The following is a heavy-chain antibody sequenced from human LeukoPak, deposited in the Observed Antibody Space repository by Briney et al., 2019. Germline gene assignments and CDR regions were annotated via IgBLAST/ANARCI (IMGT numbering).Heavy chain of an antibody. Sequence: GGSLRLSCAASGFTFSSYGMSWVRQAPGKGLEWVSAISGSGGSTYYADSVKGRFTISRDNSKNTLYLQMNSLRAEDTAVYYCARDKGEMWYDSSGQGWFDPWGQGTLVTVSS. CDR1: GFTFSSYG. J-gene: IGHJ5*02. CDR2: ISGSGGST. D-gene: IGHD3-22*01. V-gene: IGHV3-23*01. CDR3: ARDKGEMWYDSSGQGWFDP.